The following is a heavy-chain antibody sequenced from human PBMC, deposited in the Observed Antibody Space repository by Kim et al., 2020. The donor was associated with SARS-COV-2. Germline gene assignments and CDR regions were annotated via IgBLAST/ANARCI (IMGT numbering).Heavy chain of an antibody. V-gene: IGHV4-39*07. CDR2: IYYSGST. D-gene: IGHD3-22*01. CDR1: GDSITSYSYY. CDR3: ARLYYYDSRSFRYHFDY. J-gene: IGHJ4*02. Sequence: SETLSLTCTVSGDSITSYSYYWGCIRQPPGKGLEWIGSIYYSGSTQYNPSLKSRVTISIDTSKNQFSLNLGSVTAADTAVYYCARLYYYDSRSFRYHFDYWGQGTLVTVSS.